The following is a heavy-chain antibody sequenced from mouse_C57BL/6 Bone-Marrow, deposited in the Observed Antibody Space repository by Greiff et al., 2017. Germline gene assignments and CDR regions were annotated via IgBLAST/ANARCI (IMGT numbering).Heavy chain of an antibody. V-gene: IGHV1-69*01. CDR3: GKTALAWEFAY. D-gene: IGHD3-1*01. CDR2: IDPSDSYT. CDR1: GYTFTSYW. J-gene: IGHJ3*01. Sequence: QVQLQQPGAELVMPGASVKLSCKASGYTFTSYWMHWVKQRPGQGLEWIGEIDPSDSYTNYNQKFKGKSTLTVEKSSSTAYMQLSSLTSEDSAVXYCGKTALAWEFAYWGQGTLVTVSA.